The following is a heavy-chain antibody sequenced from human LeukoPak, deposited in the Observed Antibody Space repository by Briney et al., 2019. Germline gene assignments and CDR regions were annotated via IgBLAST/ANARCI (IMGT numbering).Heavy chain of an antibody. CDR2: ISYDGSNK. Sequence: PGGSLRPSCAASGFTFSSYAMHWVRQAPGKGLEWVAVISYDGSNKYYADSVKGRFTISRDNSKNTLYLQMNSLRAEDTAVYYCASSRIAAAAPGVDYWGQGTLVTVSS. CDR1: GFTFSSYA. D-gene: IGHD6-13*01. J-gene: IGHJ4*02. CDR3: ASSRIAAAAPGVDY. V-gene: IGHV3-30*04.